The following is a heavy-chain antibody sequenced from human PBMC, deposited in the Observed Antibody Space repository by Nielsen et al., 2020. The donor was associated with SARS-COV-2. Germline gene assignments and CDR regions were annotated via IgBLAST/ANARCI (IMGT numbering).Heavy chain of an antibody. Sequence: SETLSLTCAVYGGSFSGYYWSWIRQHPGKGLEWIGYIYYSGSTYYNPSLKSRVTISVDTSKNQFSLKLSSVTAADTAVYYCGRRIFGVDPWGQGTLVTVSS. CDR1: GGSFSGYY. V-gene: IGHV4-31*11. CDR2: IYYSGST. CDR3: GRRIFGVDP. D-gene: IGHD3-3*01. J-gene: IGHJ5*02.